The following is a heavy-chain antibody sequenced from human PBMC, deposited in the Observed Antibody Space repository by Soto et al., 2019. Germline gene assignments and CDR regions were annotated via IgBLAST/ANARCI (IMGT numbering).Heavy chain of an antibody. CDR3: ARVRYGDY. D-gene: IGHD1-1*01. J-gene: IGHJ4*02. CDR2: ISAHNGNT. Sequence: QVHLVQSGAEVKKPGASVKVSCKGSGSAFTTYGITWVRQAPGQGLEWMGWISAHNGNTNDAQKLQGRVTVTRDTSTSTAYMELRSLISDDTAVYYCARVRYGDYWGQGALVTVSS. CDR1: GSAFTTYG. V-gene: IGHV1-18*01.